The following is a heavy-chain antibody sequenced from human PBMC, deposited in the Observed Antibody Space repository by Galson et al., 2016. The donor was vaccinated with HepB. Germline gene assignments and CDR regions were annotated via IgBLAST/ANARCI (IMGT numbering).Heavy chain of an antibody. CDR3: AKGDYASVFDY. CDR2: ISVRGGNT. Sequence: SLRLSCAASGFTFSSYAMTWVRQAPGKGLERVSTISVRGGNTFYADSVKGRFTISRDNSNNTWYQQMNSLRAEDTAVYYCAKGDYASVFDYWGQGTLVTVSS. D-gene: IGHD4-17*01. CDR1: GFTFSSYA. V-gene: IGHV3-23*01. J-gene: IGHJ4*02.